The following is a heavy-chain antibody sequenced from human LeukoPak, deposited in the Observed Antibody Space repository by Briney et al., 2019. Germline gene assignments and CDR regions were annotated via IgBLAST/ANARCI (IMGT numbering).Heavy chain of an antibody. CDR1: GFTFSTYW. J-gene: IGHJ4*02. CDR2: INQDGSGR. Sequence: PGGSLRLSCEVSGFTFSTYWMSWVRQAPGKGLECVANINQDGSGRYYMDSVKGRFTISRDNSKNTLYLQMNSLRAEDTAVYYCVRDDDRPDNGLDYWGQGTLVTVSS. D-gene: IGHD3-22*01. CDR3: VRDDDRPDNGLDY. V-gene: IGHV3-7*01.